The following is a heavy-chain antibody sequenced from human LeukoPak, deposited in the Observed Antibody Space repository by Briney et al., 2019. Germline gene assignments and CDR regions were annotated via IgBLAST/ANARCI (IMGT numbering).Heavy chain of an antibody. CDR2: INPNSGDT. J-gene: IGHJ6*03. Sequence: ASVKVSCKASGGTFSSYAISWVRLAPGQGLEWMGWINPNSGDTKYAQKFQGRAGMTRDTSISTAYMELSRLRSDDTAVYYCARDPVPITPYYYYYYFMDVWGIGTTVTVSS. D-gene: IGHD1-14*01. CDR3: ARDPVPITPYYYYYYFMDV. V-gene: IGHV1-2*02. CDR1: GGTFSSYA.